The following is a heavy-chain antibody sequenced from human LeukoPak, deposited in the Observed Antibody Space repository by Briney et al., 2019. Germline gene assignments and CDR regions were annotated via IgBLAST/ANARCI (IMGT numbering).Heavy chain of an antibody. J-gene: IGHJ5*01. CDR1: GYSFTNNW. CDR3: ARRSYCYSTSCYGYWFDS. Sequence: GESLKISCKGSGYSFTNNWIGWVRQMPGKGLEWMGIIYPGDSDTRYSPSFQGQVTISADKSISTAYLQWSSLKASDTAMYYCARRSYCYSTSCYGYWFDSWGQGTLVTVSS. CDR2: IYPGDSDT. D-gene: IGHD2-2*01. V-gene: IGHV5-51*01.